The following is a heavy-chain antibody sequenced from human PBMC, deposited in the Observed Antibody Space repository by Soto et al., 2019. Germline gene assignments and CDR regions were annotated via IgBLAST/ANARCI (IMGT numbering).Heavy chain of an antibody. V-gene: IGHV3-7*01. CDR2: INQDGTEK. D-gene: IGHD3-10*01. J-gene: IGHJ4*02. Sequence: GGSLRLSCATSGFTFSRCWMTWVRQVPGKGLGWVANINQDGTEKYYLASVKGRFTISRDNAKDSLDLQMNALSADDTAVYYCAKAPDGSGREYYCDYWGQGTLVTVSS. CDR1: GFTFSRCW. CDR3: AKAPDGSGREYYCDY.